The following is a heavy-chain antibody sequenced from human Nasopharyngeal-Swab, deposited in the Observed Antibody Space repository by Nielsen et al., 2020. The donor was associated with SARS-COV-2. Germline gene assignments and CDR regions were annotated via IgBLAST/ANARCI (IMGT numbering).Heavy chain of an antibody. V-gene: IGHV3-23*01. CDR2: ISGSGGST. J-gene: IGHJ4*02. CDR3: AKGTVLEWLLLDY. Sequence: GGSLRLSCAASGFTFSSHAMSWVRQAPGKGLEWVSAISGSGGSTYYADSVKGRFTISRDNSKNTLYLQMNSLRAEDTAVYYCAKGTVLEWLLLDYWGQGTLVTVSS. CDR1: GFTFSSHA. D-gene: IGHD3-3*01.